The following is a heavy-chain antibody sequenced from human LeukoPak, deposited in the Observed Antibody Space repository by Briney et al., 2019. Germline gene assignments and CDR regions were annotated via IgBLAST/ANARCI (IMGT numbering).Heavy chain of an antibody. CDR3: ARDSPGIMIFGVVTPN. V-gene: IGHV3-7*05. CDR2: IIQDGSEK. CDR1: GFTFSSFW. J-gene: IGHJ4*02. D-gene: IGHD3-3*01. Sequence: GGSLRLSCAASGFTFSSFWMSWVRQAPGKGLEWVAKIIQDGSEKYYVDSVKGRFTISRDNAKNSLYLQMNSLRAEDTAVYYCARDSPGIMIFGVVTPNGGQGTLPTVSS.